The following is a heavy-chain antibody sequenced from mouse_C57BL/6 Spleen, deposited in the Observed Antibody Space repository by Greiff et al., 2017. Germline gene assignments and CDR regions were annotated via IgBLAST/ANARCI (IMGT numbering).Heavy chain of an antibody. J-gene: IGHJ3*01. V-gene: IGHV14-4*01. CDR3: TRFPYYGSSYSFAY. CDR1: GFNIKDDY. Sequence: EVQLQQSGAELVRPGASVKLSCTASGFNIKDDYMHWVKQRPEQGLEWIGWIDPENGDTEYASKFQGKATITADTSSNTAYLQLSSLTSEDTAVYYCTRFPYYGSSYSFAYWGQGTLVTVSA. CDR2: IDPENGDT. D-gene: IGHD1-1*01.